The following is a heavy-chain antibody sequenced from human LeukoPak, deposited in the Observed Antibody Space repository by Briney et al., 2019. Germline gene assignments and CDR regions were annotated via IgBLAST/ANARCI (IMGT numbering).Heavy chain of an antibody. CDR2: IWYDGSNK. Sequence: PGRSLRLSCAASGFTFSSYGMHWVRQAPGKGLEWVAVIWYDGSNKYYADSVKGRFTTSRDNSKNTLYLQMTSLRAEDTAVYYCARDRIPPRYYFDYWGQGTLVTVSS. CDR3: ARDRIPPRYYFDY. CDR1: GFTFSSYG. D-gene: IGHD2-21*01. J-gene: IGHJ4*02. V-gene: IGHV3-33*01.